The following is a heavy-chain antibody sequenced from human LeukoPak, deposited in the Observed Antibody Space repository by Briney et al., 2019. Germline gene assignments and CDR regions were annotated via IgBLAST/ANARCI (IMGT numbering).Heavy chain of an antibody. V-gene: IGHV3-23*01. CDR1: GFTFSSYA. CDR3: AKDKQWLVRNYFDY. D-gene: IGHD6-19*01. Sequence: GGSLRLSCAASGFTFSSYAMSWVRQAPGKGLEWVSAISGSGGSTYYADPVKGRFTISRDNSKNTLYLQMNSLRAEDTAVYYCAKDKQWLVRNYFDYWGQGTLVTVSS. CDR2: ISGSGGST. J-gene: IGHJ4*02.